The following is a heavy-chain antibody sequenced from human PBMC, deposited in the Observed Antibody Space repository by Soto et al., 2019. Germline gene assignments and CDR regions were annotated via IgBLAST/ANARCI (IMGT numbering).Heavy chain of an antibody. CDR1: GFDFSTYS. CDR2: VSMDSDTI. D-gene: IGHD3-3*01. J-gene: IGHJ6*02. Sequence: GGSLRLSCKASGFDFSTYSMNWVRQAPGKGLEWIAYVSMDSDTIHYADSVKGRFTISRDDPENSLYLQMNSLRDEDTATYYCARLYYNYVWGQGTTVTVSS. CDR3: ARLYYNYV. V-gene: IGHV3-48*02.